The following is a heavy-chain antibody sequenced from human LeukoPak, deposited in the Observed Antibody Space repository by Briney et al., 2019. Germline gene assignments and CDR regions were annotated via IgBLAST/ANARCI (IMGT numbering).Heavy chain of an antibody. J-gene: IGHJ3*02. CDR3: ARDALRYFDWLTEVGAFDI. CDR1: GFTFSSYS. V-gene: IGHV3-21*01. CDR2: ISSSSTYI. Sequence: SGGSLRLSCAASGFTFSSYSMNWVRQAPGKGLEWVSFISSSSTYIYYADSVKGRFTFSRDNAKSSLYLQMNSLRVEDTAIYYCARDALRYFDWLTEVGAFDIWGQGTMVTVSS. D-gene: IGHD3-9*01.